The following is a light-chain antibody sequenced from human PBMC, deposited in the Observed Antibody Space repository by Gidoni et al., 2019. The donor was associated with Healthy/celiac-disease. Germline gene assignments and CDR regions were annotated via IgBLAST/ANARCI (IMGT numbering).Light chain of an antibody. CDR2: GKN. CDR3: NSRDSSGNLYV. CDR1: SLRSYY. Sequence: SSELTQDPAVSVALGQTVRITCQGDSLRSYYASWYQQKPGKAPVLVISGKNNRPSGIPDRFSGSSSGNTASLTITGAQAEDEADYYCNSRDSSGNLYVFGTGTKVTVL. V-gene: IGLV3-19*01. J-gene: IGLJ1*01.